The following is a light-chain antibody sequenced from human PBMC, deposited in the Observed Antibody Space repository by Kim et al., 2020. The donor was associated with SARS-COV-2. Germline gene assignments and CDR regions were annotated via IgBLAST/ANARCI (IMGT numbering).Light chain of an antibody. CDR2: DAS. CDR3: QQRSGWPP. V-gene: IGKV3-11*01. J-gene: IGKJ5*01. Sequence: VLTQSPATLSLSPGESATLSCRASQSISNYLAWYQQKAGQAPRLLIYDASNRATGIPARFSGRGSGTDLTLTISSLGPEDSAVYYCQQRSGWPPFGQGTRLEIK. CDR1: QSISNY.